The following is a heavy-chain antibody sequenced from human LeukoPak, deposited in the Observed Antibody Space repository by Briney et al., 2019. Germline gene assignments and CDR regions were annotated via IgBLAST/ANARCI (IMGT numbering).Heavy chain of an antibody. CDR3: ARAQLGSNRPGDF. CDR2: INPNSGGT. Sequence: ASVKVSCKASGYTFTGYYMHWVRQAPGQGLEWMGWINPNSGGTYYSQKFQGRVTMTRDTSISTAYMELNRLRSDDTAVYYCARAQLGSNRPGDFWGQGTLVTVSS. V-gene: IGHV1-2*02. D-gene: IGHD6-13*01. J-gene: IGHJ4*02. CDR1: GYTFTGYY.